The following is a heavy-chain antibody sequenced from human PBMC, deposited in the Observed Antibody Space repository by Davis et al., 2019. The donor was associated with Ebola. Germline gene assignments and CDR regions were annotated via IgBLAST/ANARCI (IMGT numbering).Heavy chain of an antibody. D-gene: IGHD5-12*01. CDR1: AYNFTKFA. CDR2: INPNDGRT. Sequence: ASVKVSCKASAYNFTKFAMNWVRQAPGQGLEWMGMINPNDGRTIYAQKFQGRVTVTRDTSTTTVYMDLSSLRSEDTALYYCTTPGGQDSGYDVFDIWGQGTMVTVSS. V-gene: IGHV1-46*03. J-gene: IGHJ3*02. CDR3: TTPGGQDSGYDVFDI.